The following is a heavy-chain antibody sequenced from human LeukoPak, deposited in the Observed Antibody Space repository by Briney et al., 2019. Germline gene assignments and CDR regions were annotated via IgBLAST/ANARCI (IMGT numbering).Heavy chain of an antibody. Sequence: SVKVSCMASEGTFNSYAISWLRQAPGQGLAWMAGIIPIFGTTNYVQNLQGRVSITADESTSAAYMELRSLRSEDTAMYYCARGRFRYYDTSGYYPPFDSWGQGTLVTVSS. J-gene: IGHJ4*02. CDR3: ARGRFRYYDTSGYYPPFDS. V-gene: IGHV1-69*01. D-gene: IGHD3-22*01. CDR2: IIPIFGTT. CDR1: EGTFNSYA.